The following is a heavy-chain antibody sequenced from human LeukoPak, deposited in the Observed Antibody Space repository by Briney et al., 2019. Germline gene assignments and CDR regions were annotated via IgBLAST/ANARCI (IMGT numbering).Heavy chain of an antibody. CDR3: ARETGTVPFHNVLTGRQDFYYYYIDV. D-gene: IGHD3-9*01. J-gene: IGHJ6*03. V-gene: IGHV1-69*13. CDR2: IIPISGAA. Sequence: RASVKVSCKASGYTFTNYYIHWVRQAPGQGLAWMGGIIPISGAAEYAPKFQGRVTITADEPTTTAYMELTSLTSDDTAVYYCARETGTVPFHNVLTGRQDFYYYYIDVWGKGTTVTVSS. CDR1: GYTFTNYY.